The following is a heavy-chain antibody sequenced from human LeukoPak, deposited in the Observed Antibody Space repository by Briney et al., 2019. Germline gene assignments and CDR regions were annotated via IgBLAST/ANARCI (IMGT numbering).Heavy chain of an antibody. D-gene: IGHD5-18*01. J-gene: IGHJ4*02. CDR1: GGSFSGYY. V-gene: IGHV4-34*01. Sequence: SETLSLTCAVYGGSFSGYYWSWIRQPPGKGLEWIGEINHSGSTNYNPSLKSRVTISVDTSKNQFSLKLSSVTAADAAVYYCSRVELGYSYSYYFDYWGQGTLVTVSS. CDR3: SRVELGYSYSYYFDY. CDR2: INHSGST.